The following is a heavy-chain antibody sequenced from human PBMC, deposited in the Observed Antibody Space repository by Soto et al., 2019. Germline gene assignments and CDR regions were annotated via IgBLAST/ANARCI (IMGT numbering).Heavy chain of an antibody. D-gene: IGHD3-16*01. CDR2: ISSSSSTI. Sequence: PGGSLRLSCAASGFTFSSYSMNWVRQAPGKGLEWASYISSSSSTIYYADSVKGRFTISRDNAKNSLYLQMNSLRAEDTAVYYCASNWGVSTGMAAFDIWGQGTMVTVSS. J-gene: IGHJ3*02. CDR1: GFTFSSYS. CDR3: ASNWGVSTGMAAFDI. V-gene: IGHV3-48*01.